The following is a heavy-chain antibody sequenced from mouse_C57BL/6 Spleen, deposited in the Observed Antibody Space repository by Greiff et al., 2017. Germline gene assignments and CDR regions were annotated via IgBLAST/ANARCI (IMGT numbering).Heavy chain of an antibody. CDR1: GFTFSDYG. CDR2: ISSGSSTI. Sequence: EVQRVESGGGLVKPGGSLKLSCAASGFTFSDYGMHWVRQAPGKGLEWVAYISSGSSTIYYADTVKGRFTISRDNAKNTLFLQMTSLRSEDKAMYYCARTDYYAMDYWGQGTSVTVSS. J-gene: IGHJ4*01. V-gene: IGHV5-17*01. CDR3: ARTDYYAMDY.